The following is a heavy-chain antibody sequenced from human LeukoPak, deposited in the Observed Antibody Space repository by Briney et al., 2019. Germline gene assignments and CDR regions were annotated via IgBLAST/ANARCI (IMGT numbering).Heavy chain of an antibody. CDR1: GGSISSYY. Sequence: PSETLSLTCTVSGGSISSYYWSWIRQPPGKGLEWIGYIYYSGSTNYNPSLKSRVTISVDTSKNQFSLKLSSVTAADTAVYYCARVPPYCGGDCYTFDYWGQGTLVTVSS. CDR3: ARVPPYCGGDCYTFDY. CDR2: IYYSGST. D-gene: IGHD2-21*02. J-gene: IGHJ4*02. V-gene: IGHV4-59*08.